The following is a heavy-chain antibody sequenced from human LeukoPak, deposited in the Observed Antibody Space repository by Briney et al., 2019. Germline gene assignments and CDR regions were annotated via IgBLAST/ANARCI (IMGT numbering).Heavy chain of an antibody. J-gene: IGHJ4*02. CDR2: IKEDGSQK. CDR3: VRGGYSSFDY. D-gene: IGHD3-10*01. V-gene: IGHV3-7*01. Sequence: PGGSLRLSCAASGFIFSASWMSWIRRAPGKGLEWVANIKEDGSQKHYVDSVKGRFTISRDNSRNLLFLRMNNLGVEDTAVYYCVRGGYSSFDYWGQGTLVTVSS. CDR1: GFIFSASW.